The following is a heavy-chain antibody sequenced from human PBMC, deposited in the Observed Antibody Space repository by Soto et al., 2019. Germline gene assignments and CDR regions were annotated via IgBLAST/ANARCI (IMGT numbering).Heavy chain of an antibody. J-gene: IGHJ3*01. CDR3: VKHRGNPFSAVDL. CDR1: GFTLSTYA. V-gene: IGHV3-23*01. D-gene: IGHD1-26*01. Sequence: EVLFLESGGGLVQPGGSLRLSCVASGFTLSTYAMSWVRQAPGKGLEWVSGITGSGGSTYYEDSVKGRFTISRDNSRSTVALHMHSLRAEDTAVYLCVKHRGNPFSAVDLWGQGTMVTVSS. CDR2: ITGSGGST.